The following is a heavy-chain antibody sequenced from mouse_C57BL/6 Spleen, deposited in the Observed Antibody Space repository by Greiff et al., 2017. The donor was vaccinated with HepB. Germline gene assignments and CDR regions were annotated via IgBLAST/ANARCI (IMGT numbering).Heavy chain of an antibody. CDR3: ARGGREGYFDY. V-gene: IGHV1-61*01. D-gene: IGHD3-3*01. CDR2: IYPSDSET. CDR1: GYTFTSYW. Sequence: QVQLQQPGAELVRPGSSVKLSCKASGYTFTSYWMDWVKQRPGQGLEWIGNIYPSDSETHYNQKFKDKATLTVDKSSSTAYMQLSSLTSEDSAVYYCARGGREGYFDYWGQGTTLTVSS. J-gene: IGHJ2*01.